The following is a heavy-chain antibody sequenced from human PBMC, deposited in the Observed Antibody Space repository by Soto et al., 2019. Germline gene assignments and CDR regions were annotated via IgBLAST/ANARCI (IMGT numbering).Heavy chain of an antibody. CDR2: INHSGTA. J-gene: IGHJ4*02. CDR1: DGPFSAYY. Sequence: SETLSLTCAVYDGPFSAYYWSWIRQPPGKGLEWIGEINHSGTANYNPSLMSRVSMSRDMSRKQFSLKLTSVTAADTAVYYCARGDYLYYFDYGGQGTLVTVS. CDR3: ARGDYLYYFDY. V-gene: IGHV4-34*01. D-gene: IGHD4-17*01.